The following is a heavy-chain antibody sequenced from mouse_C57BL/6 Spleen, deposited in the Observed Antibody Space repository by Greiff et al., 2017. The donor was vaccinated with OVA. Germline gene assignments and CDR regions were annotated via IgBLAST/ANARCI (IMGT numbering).Heavy chain of an antibody. J-gene: IGHJ3*01. Sequence: EVNLVESGGGLVQPKGSLKLSCAASGFSFNTYAMNWVRQAPGKGLEWVARIRSKSNNYATYYADSVKDRFTISRDDSESMLYLQMNNLKTEDTAMYYCVSDGYYDWFAYWGQGTLVTVSA. CDR2: IRSKSNNYAT. D-gene: IGHD2-3*01. CDR1: GFSFNTYA. CDR3: VSDGYYDWFAY. V-gene: IGHV10-1*01.